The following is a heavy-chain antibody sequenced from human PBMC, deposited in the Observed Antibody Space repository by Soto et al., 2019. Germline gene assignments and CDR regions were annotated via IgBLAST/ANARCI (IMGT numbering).Heavy chain of an antibody. CDR2: ISSSGTTT. V-gene: IGHV3-11*01. CDR1: GFTFSDHY. J-gene: IGHJ6*02. Sequence: GGSLRLSCGASGFTFSDHYMSWIRQAPGKGLEWISYISSSGTTTYYADSVKGRFTISRDNAESSLFLQMNSLRGEDTAVYYCARRPPANSNYYMDVWGQGTTVTVSS. CDR3: ARRPPANSNYYMDV. D-gene: IGHD3-22*01.